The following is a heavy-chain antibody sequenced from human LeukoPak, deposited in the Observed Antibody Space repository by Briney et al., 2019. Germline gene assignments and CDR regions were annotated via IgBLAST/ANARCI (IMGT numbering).Heavy chain of an antibody. CDR1: GFTFDDYA. Sequence: GRSLRLSCAASGFTFDDYAMHWVRQAPGKGLEWVSGISWNSGSIGYAYSVKGRFTISRDNAKNSLYLQMNSLRPEDMALYYCARGAGYSYVLYYFDYWGQGTLVTVSS. J-gene: IGHJ4*02. CDR3: ARGAGYSYVLYYFDY. CDR2: ISWNSGSI. V-gene: IGHV3-9*03. D-gene: IGHD5-18*01.